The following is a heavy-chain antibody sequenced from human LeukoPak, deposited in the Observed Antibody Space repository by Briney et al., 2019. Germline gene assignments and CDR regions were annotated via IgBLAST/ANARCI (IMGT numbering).Heavy chain of an antibody. CDR2: IIPIFGTA. V-gene: IGHV1-69*05. Sequence: SVKVSCKASGGTFSSYAISWVRQAPGQGLEWMGRIIPIFGTANYAQKFQGRVTITTDESTSTAYMELSSLRSEDTAVYYCARDGWNYELVNFYYYYYMDVWGKGTTVTVSS. J-gene: IGHJ6*03. CDR3: ARDGWNYELVNFYYYYYMDV. CDR1: GGTFSSYA. D-gene: IGHD1-7*01.